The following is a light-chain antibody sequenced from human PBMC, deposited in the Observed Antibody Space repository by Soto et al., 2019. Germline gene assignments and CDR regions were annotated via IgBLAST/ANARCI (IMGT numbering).Light chain of an antibody. J-gene: IGKJ2*01. V-gene: IGKV3-15*01. Sequence: EIVMTQSPATLSLSQGERAALSCRASQSINSELAWYQQKPGQPPRLLIYGASTRATGGPARFTGSESGSEFTLTISGLQSEDFAVYYCQQGHNWPLTFGQGTRMEI. CDR2: GAS. CDR1: QSINSE. CDR3: QQGHNWPLT.